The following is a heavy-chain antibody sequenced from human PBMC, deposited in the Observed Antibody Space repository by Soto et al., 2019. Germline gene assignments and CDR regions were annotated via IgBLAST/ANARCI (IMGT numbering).Heavy chain of an antibody. Sequence: QVQLVQSGAEVKKPGSSVKVSCKASGGTFSSYAISCVRQAPGQGLEWMGGIIPIFGTANYAQKFQARVTITADKSTSTAYMELSSLRSEDTAVYYCARGGEGYKAPGWFDPWGQGTLFTVSS. CDR2: IIPIFGTA. J-gene: IGHJ5*02. CDR1: GGTFSSYA. V-gene: IGHV1-69*06. CDR3: ARGGEGYKAPGWFDP. D-gene: IGHD3-16*01.